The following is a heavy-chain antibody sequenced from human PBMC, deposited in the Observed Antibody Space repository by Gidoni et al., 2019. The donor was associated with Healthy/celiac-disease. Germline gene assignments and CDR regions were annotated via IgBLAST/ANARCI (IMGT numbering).Heavy chain of an antibody. V-gene: IGHV3-33*01. Sequence: QVQLVESGGGVVQPGRSLRLSCAASGFTFSSYGMHWVRQAPGKGLEWVAVIWYDGSNKYYADSVKGRFTISRDNSKNTLYLQMNSLRAEDTAVYYCARGPPYGDYRFDYWGQGTLVTVSS. CDR2: IWYDGSNK. D-gene: IGHD4-17*01. CDR3: ARGPPYGDYRFDY. CDR1: GFTFSSYG. J-gene: IGHJ4*02.